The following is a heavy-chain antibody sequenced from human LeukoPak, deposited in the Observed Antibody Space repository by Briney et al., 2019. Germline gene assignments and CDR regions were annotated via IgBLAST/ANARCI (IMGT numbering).Heavy chain of an antibody. V-gene: IGHV3-21*01. CDR3: ARWDDSSGYYPYYSDY. CDR2: ISSSSSYI. D-gene: IGHD3-22*01. J-gene: IGHJ4*02. CDR1: GFTFSSYS. Sequence: PGGSLRLSCAASGFTFSSYSMNWVRQAPGKGLEWVSSISSSSSYIYYADSVKGRFTISRDNAKKSLYLQMNSLRAEDTAVYYCARWDDSSGYYPYYSDYWGQGTLVTVSS.